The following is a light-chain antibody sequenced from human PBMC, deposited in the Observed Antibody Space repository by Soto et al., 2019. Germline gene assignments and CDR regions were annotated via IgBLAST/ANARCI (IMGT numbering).Light chain of an antibody. Sequence: QSVLTQPASVSGSPGQSITISCTGTSSDVGGYNYVSWYQQHPGKAPKLMIYDVSNRPSGVSNRFSGSKSGNTASLTISGLQAEDEADYYCSLYTSSSTPLYVFGTGTRSPS. CDR1: SSDVGGYNY. CDR2: DVS. J-gene: IGLJ1*01. V-gene: IGLV2-14*01. CDR3: SLYTSSSTPLYV.